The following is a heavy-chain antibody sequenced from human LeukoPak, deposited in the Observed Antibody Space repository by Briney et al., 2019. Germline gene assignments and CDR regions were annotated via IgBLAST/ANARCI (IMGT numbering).Heavy chain of an antibody. D-gene: IGHD3-16*02. Sequence: PSETLSLTCAVYGGSFSGYYWSWIRQPPGKGLEWIGYIYYSGSTNYNPSLKSRVTISVDTSKNQFSLKLSSVTAADTAVYYCARGYAWGSYRYDLVGNWFDPWGQGTLVTVSS. J-gene: IGHJ5*02. CDR1: GGSFSGYY. V-gene: IGHV4-59*01. CDR3: ARGYAWGSYRYDLVGNWFDP. CDR2: IYYSGST.